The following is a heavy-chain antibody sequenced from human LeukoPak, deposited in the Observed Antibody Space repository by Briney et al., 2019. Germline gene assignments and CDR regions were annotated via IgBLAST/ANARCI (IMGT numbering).Heavy chain of an antibody. J-gene: IGHJ6*02. CDR1: GGTFSSYA. CDR2: IIPIFGTA. CDR3: ASSPLGYCSGGSRYSYYYYGMDV. Sequence: ASVKVSCKASGGTFSSYAISWVRQAPGQGLEWMGGIIPIFGTANYAQKFQGRVTITADESTSTAYTELSSLRSEDTAVYYCASSPLGYCSGGSRYSYYYYGMDVWGQGTTVTVSS. V-gene: IGHV1-69*13. D-gene: IGHD2-15*01.